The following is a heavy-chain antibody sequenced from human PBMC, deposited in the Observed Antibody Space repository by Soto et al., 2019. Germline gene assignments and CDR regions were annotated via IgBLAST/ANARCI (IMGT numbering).Heavy chain of an antibody. Sequence: ASVKVSCKASGYTFTSYAMHWVRQAPGQRLEWMGWINAGNGNTKYSQKFQGRVTITRDTSASTAYMELSSLRSEDTAVYYCARADRDRGIAVNFQYWFAPWGQGTLVTVSS. CDR1: GYTFTSYA. D-gene: IGHD6-19*01. CDR2: INAGNGNT. V-gene: IGHV1-3*01. CDR3: ARADRDRGIAVNFQYWFAP. J-gene: IGHJ5*02.